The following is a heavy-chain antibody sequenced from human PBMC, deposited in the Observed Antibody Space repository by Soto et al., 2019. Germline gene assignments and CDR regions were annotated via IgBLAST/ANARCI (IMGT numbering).Heavy chain of an antibody. CDR1: GGTFSSYA. V-gene: IGHV1-69*13. D-gene: IGHD2-21*02. CDR3: ARDTGHIVVVTAIVDYYGMDV. CDR2: IIPIFGTA. J-gene: IGHJ6*02. Sequence: ASVKVSCKASGGTFSSYAISWVRQAPGQGLEWMGGIIPIFGTANYAQKFQGRVTITADESTSTAYMELSSLRSEDTAVYYCARDTGHIVVVTAIVDYYGMDVWGQGTTVTVSS.